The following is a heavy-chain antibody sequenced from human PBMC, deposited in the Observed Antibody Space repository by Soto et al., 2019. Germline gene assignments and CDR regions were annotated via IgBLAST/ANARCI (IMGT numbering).Heavy chain of an antibody. J-gene: IGHJ4*02. CDR1: GFTFSRYW. CDR2: IKQDGSEK. V-gene: IGHV3-7*01. Sequence: EVQLVESGGGLVQPGGSLRLSCAASGFTFSRYWMSWVRQAPGKGLEWLANIKQDGSEKYYVDSVKDRFTISRDNAKKSVTLQMNSLRAEDTAVYYCARDVYYYTGGSYDTGSGDSWGQVTLVTVS. D-gene: IGHD3-16*01. CDR3: ARDVYYYTGGSYDTGSGDS.